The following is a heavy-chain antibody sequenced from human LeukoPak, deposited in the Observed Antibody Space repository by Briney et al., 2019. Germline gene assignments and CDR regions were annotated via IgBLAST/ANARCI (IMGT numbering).Heavy chain of an antibody. D-gene: IGHD1-26*01. CDR1: RFTFKNYV. CDR3: AKDLGWELPAEAY. V-gene: IGHV3-23*01. J-gene: IGHJ4*02. Sequence: PGGSLRLSCVASRFTFKNYVMNWVRQAPGKGLEWLATIYGSGVSISYADSVKGRFTISRDNSNNTLYLQMNSLRAEDTAMYYCAKDLGWELPAEAYWGQGILVTVSS. CDR2: IYGSGVSI.